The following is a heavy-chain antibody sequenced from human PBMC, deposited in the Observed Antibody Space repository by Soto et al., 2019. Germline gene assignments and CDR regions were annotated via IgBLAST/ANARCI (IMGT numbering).Heavy chain of an antibody. CDR1: GAALSSGGYF. CDR3: TREQSDDNYFDP. J-gene: IGHJ5*02. D-gene: IGHD6-19*01. V-gene: IGHV4-61*08. CDR2: IYYSGGT. Sequence: KSSETLSLTCTVFGAALSSGGYFYTWVRQPPGKGLEWLGYIYYSGGTNYNPSLKSRVTISLDKSKSQFSLRLSSVTAADTAVYYCTREQSDDNYFDPWGQGTLVTVSS.